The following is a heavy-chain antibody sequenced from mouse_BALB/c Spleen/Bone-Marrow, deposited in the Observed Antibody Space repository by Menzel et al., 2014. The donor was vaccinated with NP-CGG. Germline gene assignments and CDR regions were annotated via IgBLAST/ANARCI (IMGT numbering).Heavy chain of an antibody. V-gene: IGHV1S135*01. D-gene: IGHD3-1*01. CDR2: IDPYSGGT. Sequence: VQLQQSGPELVKLGASVKVSCKASGYAFTSYNVYWVKQSHGKSLEWMGYIDPYSGGTSYNQKFKVKATLTVDKSSSTAYMHLNSLTSEDSAVYYCARNLGYGYFDYWGQGTTPTVSS. CDR1: GYAFTSYN. J-gene: IGHJ2*01. CDR3: ARNLGYGYFDY.